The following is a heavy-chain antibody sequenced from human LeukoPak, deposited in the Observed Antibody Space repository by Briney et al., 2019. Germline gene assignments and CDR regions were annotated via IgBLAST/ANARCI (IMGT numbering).Heavy chain of an antibody. CDR3: ALQPLEDSSGYYLGDY. V-gene: IGHV4-34*01. J-gene: IGHJ4*02. CDR1: GGSFSGYC. Sequence: SETLSLTCAVSGGSFSGYCRSWIRQTPGKGLEMIGEINHSGSTNYNPSLKSRVTISVDTSKNQFSLKLSSVTAADTAVYYCALQPLEDSSGYYLGDYWGQGTLVTVSS. CDR2: INHSGST. D-gene: IGHD3-22*01.